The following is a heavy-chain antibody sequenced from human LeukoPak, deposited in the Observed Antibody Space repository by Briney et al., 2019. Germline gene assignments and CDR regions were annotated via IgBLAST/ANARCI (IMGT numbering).Heavy chain of an antibody. CDR2: ISSSSSYI. D-gene: IGHD3-22*01. V-gene: IGHV3-21*01. Sequence: PGGSLRLSCAASGFTFSSYWMNWVRQAPGKGLEWVSSISSSSSYIYYADSVKGRFTISRDNAKNSLYLQMNSLRAEDTAVYYCARDQSNYYDSSGRWNFDYWGQGTLVTVSS. CDR1: GFTFSSYW. J-gene: IGHJ4*02. CDR3: ARDQSNYYDSSGRWNFDY.